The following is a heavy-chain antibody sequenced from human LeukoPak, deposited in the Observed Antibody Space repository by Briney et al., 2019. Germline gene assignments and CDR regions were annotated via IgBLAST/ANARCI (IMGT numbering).Heavy chain of an antibody. Sequence: ASVKVSCKVSGYTLTELSMHWVRQAPGKGLEWMGGFDPEDGEIIYAQKFQGRVTMTEDTSTDTAYMELSSLRSEDTAVYYCARGLRYCSGGRCYFSPPYYYYMDVWGKGTTVTISS. V-gene: IGHV1-24*01. CDR1: GYTLTELS. J-gene: IGHJ6*03. CDR3: ARGLRYCSGGRCYFSPPYYYYMDV. D-gene: IGHD2-15*01. CDR2: FDPEDGEI.